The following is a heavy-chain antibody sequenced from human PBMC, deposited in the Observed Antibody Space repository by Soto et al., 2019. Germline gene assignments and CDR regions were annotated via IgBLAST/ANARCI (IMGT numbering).Heavy chain of an antibody. CDR3: AKELVGYRCGYGPLDI. J-gene: IGHJ3*02. CDR1: GFTFDDYA. V-gene: IGHV3-9*01. Sequence: PGGSLRLSCAASGFTFDDYAMHWVRQAPGKGLEWVSGISWNSGSIGYADSVKGRFTISRDNAKNSLYLQMNSLRAEDTALYYCAKELVGYRCGYGPLDIWGKRPMVTGS. CDR2: ISWNSGSI. D-gene: IGHD5-18*01.